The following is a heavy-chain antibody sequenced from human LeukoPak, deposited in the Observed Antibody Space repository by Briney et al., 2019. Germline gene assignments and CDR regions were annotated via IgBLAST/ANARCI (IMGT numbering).Heavy chain of an antibody. D-gene: IGHD4/OR15-4a*01. CDR3: ATISIYGGVYYFDY. CDR2: IYHSGST. CDR1: GYSISSGYY. V-gene: IGHV4-38-2*01. J-gene: IGHJ4*02. Sequence: PSETLSLTCAVSGYSISSGYYWGWIRQPPGKGLEWIGSIYHSGSTYYNPSLKSRVTISVDTSKNQFSLKLSSVTAADTALYYCATISIYGGVYYFDYWGQGTLVTVSS.